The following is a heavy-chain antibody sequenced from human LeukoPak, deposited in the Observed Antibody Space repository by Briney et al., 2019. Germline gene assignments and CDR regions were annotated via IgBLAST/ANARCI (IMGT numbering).Heavy chain of an antibody. D-gene: IGHD5-18*01. CDR2: INPNSGGT. Sequence: GASVKVSCKASGYTFTGYYMHWVRQAPGQGLEWMGWINPNSGGTNYAQKFQGRVTMTRDTSISTAYMELSRLRSDDTAMYYCARAALYTAMAIDYWGQGTLVTVSS. CDR3: ARAALYTAMAIDY. J-gene: IGHJ4*02. V-gene: IGHV1-2*02. CDR1: GYTFTGYY.